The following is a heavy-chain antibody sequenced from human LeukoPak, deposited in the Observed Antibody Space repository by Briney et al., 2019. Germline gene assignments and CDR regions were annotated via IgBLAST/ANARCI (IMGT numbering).Heavy chain of an antibody. J-gene: IGHJ4*02. V-gene: IGHV1-18*01. CDR1: GYTFTSYG. CDR2: ISAYNGNT. CDR3: ARDQRGYGSGIYDY. D-gene: IGHD3-10*01. Sequence: ASVKVSCKASGYTFTSYGISWVRQAPGQGLEWMGWISAYNGNTNYAQKLQGRVTMTTDTSTSTAYMELRSLRSDDTAVYYCARDQRGYGSGIYDYWGQGTLVTVSS.